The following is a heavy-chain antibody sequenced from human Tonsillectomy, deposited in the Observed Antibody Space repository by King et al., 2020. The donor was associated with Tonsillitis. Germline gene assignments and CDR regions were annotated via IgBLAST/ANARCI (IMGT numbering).Heavy chain of an antibody. CDR2: IYGGGST. CDR1: GYTFTSNH. J-gene: IGHJ4*02. CDR3: AGEKPGTTYFDY. V-gene: IGHV1-46*01. D-gene: IGHD1-1*01. Sequence: HVQLVESGAEVKKPGASVKVSCKASGYTFTSNHIHWVRQAPGQGLEWMGTIYGGGSTIYAQKFQDTVTMTRDTSTSTVYMDLSSLKSDDTAVYYCAGEKPGTTYFDYWGQGTLVTVSS.